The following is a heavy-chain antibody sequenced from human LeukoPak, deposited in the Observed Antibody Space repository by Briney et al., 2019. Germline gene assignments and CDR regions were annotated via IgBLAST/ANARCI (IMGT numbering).Heavy chain of an antibody. CDR3: AEDPAVYCSGGSRERTAFDY. V-gene: IGHV3-23*01. D-gene: IGHD2-15*01. CDR2: ISASGGST. J-gene: IGHJ4*02. Sequence: GGSLRLSCAASGFTFSNYAMNWVRQAPGKGLEWVSRISASGGSTNYADSVKGRFNIYRDNSKNTLYLQMNSLRAEDTAVYYCAEDPAVYCSGGSRERTAFDYWGQGTLVTVSS. CDR1: GFTFSNYA.